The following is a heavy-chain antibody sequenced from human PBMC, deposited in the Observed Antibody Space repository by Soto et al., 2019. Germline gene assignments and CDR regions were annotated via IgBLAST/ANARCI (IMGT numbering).Heavy chain of an antibody. D-gene: IGHD5-18*01. V-gene: IGHV4-59*01. J-gene: IGHJ4*02. Sequence: QVQLQESGPGLVKPSETLSLTCTVSGGSISSYYWSWIRPPPGKGLAWIGYIYYSGSTNYNPSLKSRVTISGDTSKHQFSLKLSSVTAAYTAVYYCARVLEYSFHFDYWCQGTLVNVSS. CDR1: GGSISSYY. CDR3: ARVLEYSFHFDY. CDR2: IYYSGST.